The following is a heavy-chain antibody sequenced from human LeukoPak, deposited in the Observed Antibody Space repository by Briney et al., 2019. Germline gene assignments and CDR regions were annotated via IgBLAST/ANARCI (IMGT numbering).Heavy chain of an antibody. V-gene: IGHV4-39*01. D-gene: IGHD6-19*01. CDR1: GGSISSSSYY. CDR3: ATLTIAVAGTRDWFDP. Sequence: SETLSLTCTVSGGSISSSSYYWGWIRQPPGKGLEWIGCIYYSGSTYYNPSLKSRVTISVDTSKNQFSLKLSSVTAADTAVYYCATLTIAVAGTRDWFDPWGQGTLVTVSS. CDR2: IYYSGST. J-gene: IGHJ5*02.